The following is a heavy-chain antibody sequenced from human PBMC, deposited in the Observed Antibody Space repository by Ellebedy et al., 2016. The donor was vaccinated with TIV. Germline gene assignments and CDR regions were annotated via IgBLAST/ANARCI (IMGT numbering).Heavy chain of an antibody. Sequence: MPGGSLRLSCTVSGDSITTSGYHWGWVRQPPGKGLEWIGSIYSSGSTYYNPSLRSRVTISVDTSKRQFSLRLNSVTAADTAVYFCARPSHGGIIHYWGQGSLVTVSS. J-gene: IGHJ4*02. CDR3: ARPSHGGIIHY. V-gene: IGHV4-39*01. CDR1: GDSITTSGYH. CDR2: IYSSGST. D-gene: IGHD1-14*01.